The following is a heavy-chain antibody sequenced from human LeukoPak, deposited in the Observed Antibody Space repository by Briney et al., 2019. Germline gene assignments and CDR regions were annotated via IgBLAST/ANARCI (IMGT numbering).Heavy chain of an antibody. Sequence: GASVRLSCKTFGYTFIDYYLHWVRQAPGQGLEWMGWINPSSGVGSPAQKFQGRVTMTRDTSISTAYIEISGLRSDDSAEYFCARDAHNCYWLDPWGQGTLVTVSS. CDR3: ARDAHNCYWLDP. D-gene: IGHD2-21*01. CDR2: INPSSGVG. CDR1: GYTFIDYY. V-gene: IGHV1-2*02. J-gene: IGHJ5*02.